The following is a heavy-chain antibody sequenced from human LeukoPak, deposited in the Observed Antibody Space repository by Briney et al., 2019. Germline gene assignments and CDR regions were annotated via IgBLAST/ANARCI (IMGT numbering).Heavy chain of an antibody. D-gene: IGHD6-13*01. CDR2: ISYDGSNK. J-gene: IGHJ4*02. CDR1: GFTFSSYG. CDR3: AKKQQQLAVDY. V-gene: IGHV3-30*18. Sequence: GGSLRLSCAASGFTFSSYGIHWVRQAPGKGLEWVAVISYDGSNKYYADSVKGRFTISRDNSKNTLYLQMNSLRAEDTAVYYCAKKQQQLAVDYWGQGTLVTVSS.